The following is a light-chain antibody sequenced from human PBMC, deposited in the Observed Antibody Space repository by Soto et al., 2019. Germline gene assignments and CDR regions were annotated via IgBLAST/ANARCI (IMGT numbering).Light chain of an antibody. CDR3: QQYDNIILS. CDR1: QYIGTY. Sequence: TQSPTSLIASVGDRVTITCQASQYIGTYVNWYQQKGGEAPRLLISGESNLEAGVPYRFRGSGSGADFIFTITNLQPEDVVKYSCQQYDNIILSFGGGTNVEI. CDR2: GES. J-gene: IGKJ4*01. V-gene: IGKV1-33*01.